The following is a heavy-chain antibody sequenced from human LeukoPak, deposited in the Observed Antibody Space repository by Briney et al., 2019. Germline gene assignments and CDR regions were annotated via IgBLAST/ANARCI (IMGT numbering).Heavy chain of an antibody. CDR3: ARDFGMGAPLAEY. CDR1: GGSISSYY. D-gene: IGHD1-26*01. CDR2: VYYTGST. J-gene: IGHJ4*02. Sequence: PSETLSLTCTVSGGSISSYYWSWVRQPPGKGLEWIGFVYYTGSTNYSPSLKSRVTISVDTSKNQFSLKLRSVTAADTAVYYCARDFGMGAPLAEYWGQGTLVTVSS. V-gene: IGHV4-59*01.